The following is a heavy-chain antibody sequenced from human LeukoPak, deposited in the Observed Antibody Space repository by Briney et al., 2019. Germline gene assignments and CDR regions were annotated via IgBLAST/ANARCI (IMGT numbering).Heavy chain of an antibody. CDR2: IYTSGTTT. D-gene: IGHD1-26*01. CDR1: DDPINSGVYY. J-gene: IGHJ6*03. CDR3: ARAKKRSGRSRNFYLDV. Sequence: SETLSLTCTVSDDPINSGVYYWNWIRQPAGKGLEWFVHIYTSGTTTNSNPSLKSRVAISLDTSKNHFSLKLSSVTAADTAVYYCARAKKRSGRSRNFYLDVWGKGTTVTVSS. V-gene: IGHV4-61*09.